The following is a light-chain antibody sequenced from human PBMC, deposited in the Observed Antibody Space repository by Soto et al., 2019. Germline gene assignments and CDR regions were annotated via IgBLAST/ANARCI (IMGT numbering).Light chain of an antibody. Sequence: QSALTQPDSVSGSPGQSITISCTGTSXDVGGYNYVSWYQQHPGKAPKLMIYEVSNRPSGVSNRFSGSKSGNTASLTISGLQAEDEADYYCSSYTSSSTLVFGTGTKVILL. CDR2: EVS. V-gene: IGLV2-14*01. CDR3: SSYTSSSTLV. J-gene: IGLJ1*01. CDR1: SXDVGGYNY.